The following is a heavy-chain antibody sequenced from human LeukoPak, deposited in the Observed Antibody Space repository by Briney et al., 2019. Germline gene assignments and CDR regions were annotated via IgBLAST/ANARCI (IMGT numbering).Heavy chain of an antibody. CDR2: FYYTGST. D-gene: IGHD4-17*01. Sequence: SETLSLTCTVSGGSISSNGYYWGWIRQPPGKGLEWIGSFYYTGSTNYNPSLKSRVTISVDTSKNQFSLKLSSVTAADTAVYYCARVTRTSFGNFPYGDYGDNWFDPWGQGTLVTVSS. CDR1: GGSISSNGYY. J-gene: IGHJ5*02. CDR3: ARVTRTSFGNFPYGDYGDNWFDP. V-gene: IGHV4-39*07.